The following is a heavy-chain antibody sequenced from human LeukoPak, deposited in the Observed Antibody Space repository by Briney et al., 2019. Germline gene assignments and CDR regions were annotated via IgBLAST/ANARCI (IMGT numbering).Heavy chain of an antibody. CDR2: FDPEDGET. D-gene: IGHD2-15*01. CDR3: ATPVRYCIQGIFYPHYYMDV. J-gene: IGHJ6*03. V-gene: IGHV1-24*01. CDR1: GYSLTELS. Sequence: APVKVSCKVSGYSLTELSMHWVRQAPGKGLEWMGGFDPEDGETLSAQQFHGRVTLTKDPSTNTAYLELSRPRSDDTAVYYRATPVRYCIQGIFYPHYYMDVWGKGTTVTVSS.